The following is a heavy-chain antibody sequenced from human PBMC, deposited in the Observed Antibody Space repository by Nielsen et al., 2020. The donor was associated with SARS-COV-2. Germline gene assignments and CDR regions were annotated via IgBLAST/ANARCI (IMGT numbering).Heavy chain of an antibody. V-gene: IGHV1-3*01. Sequence: ASVKVSCKASGYSFTTYAIHWARQAPGQRLEWMGWINADNGNTRYSQEFQGRATLNRDTSASTAYMELSSLRSEDTAVYYCARDRQKRFDFWGQGTLVTSPQ. CDR3: ARDRQKRFDF. CDR1: GYSFTTYA. CDR2: INADNGNT. J-gene: IGHJ4*02.